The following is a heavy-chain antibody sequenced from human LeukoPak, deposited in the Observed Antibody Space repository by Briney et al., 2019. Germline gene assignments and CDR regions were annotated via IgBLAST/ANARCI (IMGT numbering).Heavy chain of an antibody. CDR1: GGTFSSYA. Sequence: GASVKVSCKASGGTFSSYAISWVRQAPGQGLEWMGGIIPIFGTANYAQKFQGRVTITADESTSTAYMELSSLRSEDTAGYCCARGYDYSWAEYYSYGLDVWGQGTTVTVSS. CDR3: ARGYDYSWAEYYSYGLDV. V-gene: IGHV1-69*13. J-gene: IGHJ6*02. CDR2: IIPIFGTA. D-gene: IGHD5-12*01.